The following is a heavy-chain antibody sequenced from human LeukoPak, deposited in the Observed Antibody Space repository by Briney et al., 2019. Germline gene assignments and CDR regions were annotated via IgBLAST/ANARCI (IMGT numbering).Heavy chain of an antibody. CDR1: GYTLTELS. CDR2: FDPEDGET. Sequence: ASVKVSCKVSGYTLTELSMHWVRQAPGKGLEWMGGFDPEDGETIYAQKFQGRVTMTEDTSTDTAYMELSSLRSEDTAVYYCATGPQWLAPFYFDYWGQGTLVTVSS. D-gene: IGHD6-19*01. V-gene: IGHV1-24*01. J-gene: IGHJ4*02. CDR3: ATGPQWLAPFYFDY.